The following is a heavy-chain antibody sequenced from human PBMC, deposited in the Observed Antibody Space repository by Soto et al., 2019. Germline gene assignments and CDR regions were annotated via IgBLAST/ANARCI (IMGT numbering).Heavy chain of an antibody. Sequence: QVQLVQSGAEVKKPGSSVKVSCKASGGTFSSYAISWVRQAPGQGLEWMGGIIPIFGTTNYAQKFQGRATITADESTSTAYMELSSLRSEDTAVYYCARDGGYESDYYYGMDVWGQGTTVTVSS. CDR3: ARDGGYESDYYYGMDV. V-gene: IGHV1-69*01. CDR2: IIPIFGTT. D-gene: IGHD5-12*01. J-gene: IGHJ6*02. CDR1: GGTFSSYA.